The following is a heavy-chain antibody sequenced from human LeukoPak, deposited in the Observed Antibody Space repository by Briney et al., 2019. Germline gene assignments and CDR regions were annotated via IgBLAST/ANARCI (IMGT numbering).Heavy chain of an antibody. CDR2: IRSSDSTT. CDR3: AKRAGSSAHSFDY. J-gene: IGHJ4*02. Sequence: GGSLRFSCAASGFSCSRYGMKWVRQAPGKGLEWLSYIRSSDSTTYYADSVKGRFTISRDNAKNSLYLQMDSLRVEDAAVYYCAKRAGSSAHSFDYWGQGTLVTVSS. V-gene: IGHV3-48*04. D-gene: IGHD2-2*01. CDR1: GFSCSRYG.